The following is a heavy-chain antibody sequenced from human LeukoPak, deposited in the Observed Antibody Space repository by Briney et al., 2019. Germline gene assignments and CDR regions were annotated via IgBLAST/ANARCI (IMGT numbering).Heavy chain of an antibody. V-gene: IGHV1-24*01. Sequence: ASVKVSCKVSGSTLTELSMHWVRQAPGKGLEWMGGFDPEDGETIYAQKFQGRVTMTEDTSTDTAYMELSSLRSEDTAVYYCAREGYCSSTSCYSVVDYWGQGTLVTVSS. CDR3: AREGYCSSTSCYSVVDY. D-gene: IGHD2-2*01. CDR2: FDPEDGET. J-gene: IGHJ4*02. CDR1: GSTLTELS.